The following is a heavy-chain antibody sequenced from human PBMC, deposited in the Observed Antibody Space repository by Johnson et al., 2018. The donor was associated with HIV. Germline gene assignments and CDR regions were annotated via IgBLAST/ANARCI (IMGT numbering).Heavy chain of an antibody. CDR1: GFTFSSYG. D-gene: IGHD3-22*01. V-gene: IGHV3-33*06. Sequence: QVQLVESGGGWVKPGGSLSLSCAASGFTFSSYGMHWVRQAPGKGLEWVAVIWYDGSDKYYADSVKGRFTISRDNSRNTVYLQMNSLRVEDTAVYYCAKGCRWLLERTYAFDIWGQGTMVTVSS. CDR3: AKGCRWLLERTYAFDI. CDR2: IWYDGSDK. J-gene: IGHJ3*02.